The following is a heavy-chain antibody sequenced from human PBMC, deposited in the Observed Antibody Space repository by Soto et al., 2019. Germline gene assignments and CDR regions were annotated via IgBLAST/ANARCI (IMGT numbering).Heavy chain of an antibody. CDR3: ARDREHSSGWYYCYYGMDV. D-gene: IGHD6-19*01. V-gene: IGHV3-21*01. J-gene: IGHJ6*02. CDR1: GFTFSSYS. Sequence: EVQLVESGGGLVKPGGSLRLSCAASGFTFSSYSMNWVRQAPGKGLEGVSAIRSSSSYIYYADSVKGRFTMSRDNAKNSLCLQMNSLRAEDTAVYYCARDREHSSGWYYCYYGMDVWGQGTTVTVSS. CDR2: IRSSSSYI.